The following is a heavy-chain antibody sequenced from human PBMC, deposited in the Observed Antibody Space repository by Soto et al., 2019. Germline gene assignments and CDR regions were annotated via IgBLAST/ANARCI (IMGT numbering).Heavy chain of an antibody. J-gene: IGHJ6*02. CDR1: GGSISSGGYY. CDR2: IYYSGST. D-gene: IGHD2-15*01. V-gene: IGHV4-31*03. CDR3: ARDLGFYCSGGSCPMDYYYGMDV. Sequence: SETPSLTCTVSGGSISSGGYYWSWSRQHPGKGLEWIGYIYYSGSTYYNPSLKSRVTISVDTSKNQFSLKLSSVTAADTAVHYCARDLGFYCSGGSCPMDYYYGMDVWGQGTTVTVSS.